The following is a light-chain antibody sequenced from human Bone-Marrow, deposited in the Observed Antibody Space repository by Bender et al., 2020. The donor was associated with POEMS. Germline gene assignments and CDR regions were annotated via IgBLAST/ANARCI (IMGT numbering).Light chain of an antibody. V-gene: IGLV3-1*01. CDR2: QDT. Sequence: SYELTQPASVSVSPGQTVSITCSGDNLGRKYASWYQQKPGQSPVLVIYQDTKRPSGVPERFSGSNAGNTATLTVSGTQALDEADYYCQAWDTSTASCVFGTGTRVTVL. CDR1: NLGRKY. CDR3: QAWDTSTASCV. J-gene: IGLJ1*01.